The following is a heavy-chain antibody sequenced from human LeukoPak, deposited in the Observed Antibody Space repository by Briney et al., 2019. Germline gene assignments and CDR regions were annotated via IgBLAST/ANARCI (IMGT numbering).Heavy chain of an antibody. Sequence: GGSLRLSCAGSGFTISSYWMHWVRQAPGKGLVWVSRMSTAGSSTTYADSVKGRFTISRDNAENSLYLQMNSLRAEDTAVYYCAELGITMIGGVWGKGTTVTISS. CDR2: MSTAGSST. V-gene: IGHV3-74*01. CDR3: AELGITMIGGV. CDR1: GFTISSYW. J-gene: IGHJ6*04. D-gene: IGHD3-10*02.